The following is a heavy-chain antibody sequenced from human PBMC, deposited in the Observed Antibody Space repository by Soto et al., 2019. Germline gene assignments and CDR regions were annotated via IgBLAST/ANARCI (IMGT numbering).Heavy chain of an antibody. CDR3: ARHSSGWYYFDY. D-gene: IGHD6-19*01. Sequence: SETLSLTCTVSGGSISSSSYYWGWIRQPPGKGLEWIGSIYYSGSTYYNPSLKSRVTISVDTSKNQFSLKLSSVTAADTAVYYCARHSSGWYYFDYWGQGTLVTVSS. CDR1: GGSISSSSYY. CDR2: IYYSGST. V-gene: IGHV4-39*01. J-gene: IGHJ4*02.